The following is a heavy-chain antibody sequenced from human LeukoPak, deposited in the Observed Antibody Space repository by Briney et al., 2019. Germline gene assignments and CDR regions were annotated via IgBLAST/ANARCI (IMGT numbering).Heavy chain of an antibody. CDR3: AKDQNEGYGDYFYYFDY. CDR2: ISSSSSYI. D-gene: IGHD4-17*01. CDR1: GFSFRDYT. Sequence: GGSLRLSCAASGFSFRDYTMNWVRQAPGKGLEWLASISSSSSYIYFANSVRGRFTISRDNAKNSLYLQMNSLRAEDTAVYYCAKDQNEGYGDYFYYFDYWGQGTLVTVSS. V-gene: IGHV3-21*01. J-gene: IGHJ4*02.